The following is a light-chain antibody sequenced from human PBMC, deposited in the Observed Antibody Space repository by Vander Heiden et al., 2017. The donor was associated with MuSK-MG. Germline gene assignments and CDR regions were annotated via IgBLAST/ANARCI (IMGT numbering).Light chain of an antibody. J-gene: IGLJ3*02. Sequence: QSMLTQAPSVSGTPGPRLTISCSGSDSNIGENTVNWYQQVPGTAPKLLIYSHNQRPSGVPDRFSGSKSGTSASLAISGLHPDDEADYYCAAWDDSLKGWVFGGGTKLSVL. CDR1: DSNIGENT. CDR3: AAWDDSLKGWV. CDR2: SHN. V-gene: IGLV1-44*01.